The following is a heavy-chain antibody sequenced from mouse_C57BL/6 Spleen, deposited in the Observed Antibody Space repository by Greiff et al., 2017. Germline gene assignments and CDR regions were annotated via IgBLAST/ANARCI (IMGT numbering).Heavy chain of an antibody. CDR2: LYPRSGNT. Sequence: QVQLQQPGPELVKPGPSVKLSCKASGYTFTSYGISWVKQRTGQGLEWIGELYPRSGNTYYNEKFKGKATLTADKSSSTAYMELSRLTSEYSAVYFCARNRYYYGSPWFAYWGQGTLVTVSA. CDR1: GYTFTSYG. J-gene: IGHJ3*01. V-gene: IGHV1-81*01. D-gene: IGHD1-1*01. CDR3: ARNRYYYGSPWFAY.